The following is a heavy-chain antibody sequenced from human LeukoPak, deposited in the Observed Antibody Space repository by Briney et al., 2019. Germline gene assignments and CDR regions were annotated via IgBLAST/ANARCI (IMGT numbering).Heavy chain of an antibody. J-gene: IGHJ4*02. CDR2: IKQGGSRK. D-gene: IGHD4-17*01. CDR1: GFTFSDHW. V-gene: IGHV3-7*01. CDR3: ARGPNFGDYVDFLDS. Sequence: GGSLRLSCEASGFTFSDHWMTWVRQAPGKGLEWVANIKQGGSRKYYVDSVKGRFTISRDDVKSTLFLQMNNLRAEDSALYYCARGPNFGDYVDFLDSWGQGTLVTVSS.